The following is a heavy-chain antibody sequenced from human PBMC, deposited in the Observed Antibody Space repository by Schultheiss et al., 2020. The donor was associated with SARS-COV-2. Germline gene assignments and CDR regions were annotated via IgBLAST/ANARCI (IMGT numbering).Heavy chain of an antibody. D-gene: IGHD4-17*01. CDR3: ARDAGSTVTTLSDY. J-gene: IGHJ4*02. CDR1: GFTFSNFW. CDR2: IKQDGSEK. Sequence: GESLKISCAASGFTFSNFWMSWVRQAPGKGLEWVANIKQDGSEKYYVDSVKGRFTISRDNAKSSLYLQMNSLRAEDTAVYYCARDAGSTVTTLSDYWGQGTLVTVSS. V-gene: IGHV3-7*01.